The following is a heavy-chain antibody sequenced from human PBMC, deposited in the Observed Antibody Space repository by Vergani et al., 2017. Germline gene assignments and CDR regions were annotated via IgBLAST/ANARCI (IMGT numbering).Heavy chain of an antibody. CDR1: GGTFSSYA. D-gene: IGHD4-17*01. V-gene: IGHV1-69*01. Sequence: QVQLVQSGAEVKKPGSSVKVSCKASGGTFSSYAISWVRQAPGQGLEWMGGIIPIFGTANYAQKFQGRVTITADESTSTAYMVLSSLRSEDTAVYYCATGVGDERYYGDPDAFDIWGQGTMVTVSS. J-gene: IGHJ3*02. CDR2: IIPIFGTA. CDR3: ATGVGDERYYGDPDAFDI.